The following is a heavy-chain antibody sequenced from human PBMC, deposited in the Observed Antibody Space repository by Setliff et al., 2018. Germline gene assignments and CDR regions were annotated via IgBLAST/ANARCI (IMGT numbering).Heavy chain of an antibody. CDR2: MNPNSGNT. CDR1: GYTFTSYD. J-gene: IGHJ6*02. V-gene: IGHV1-8*01. CDR3: ARPMYDILTGPPYGMDV. D-gene: IGHD3-9*01. Sequence: ASVKVSCKASGYTFTSYDINWVRQATGQGLEWMGWMNPNSGNTGYAQKFQGRVTMTRNISISTAYMELSSLRSEDTAVYYCARPMYDILTGPPYGMDVWGQGTTVTVSS.